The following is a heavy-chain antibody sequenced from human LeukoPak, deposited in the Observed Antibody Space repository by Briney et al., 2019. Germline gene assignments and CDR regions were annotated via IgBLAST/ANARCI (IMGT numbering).Heavy chain of an antibody. CDR3: ARQSGMVRGVILGYFDY. CDR2: IYYSGST. V-gene: IGHV4-39*01. D-gene: IGHD3-10*01. J-gene: IGHJ4*02. Sequence: TSQTLSLTCTVSGGSISSSSYYWGWIRQPPGKGLEWIGSIYYSGSTYYNPSLKSRVTISVDTSKNQFSLKLSSVTAADTAVYYCARQSGMVRGVILGYFDYWGQGTLVTVSS. CDR1: GGSISSSSYY.